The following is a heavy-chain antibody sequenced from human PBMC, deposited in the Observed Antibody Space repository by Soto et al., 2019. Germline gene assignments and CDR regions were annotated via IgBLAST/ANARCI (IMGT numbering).Heavy chain of an antibody. J-gene: IGHJ6*03. D-gene: IGHD3-3*01. Sequence: GGSLRLSCAASGFTFSSYAMSWVRQAPGKGLEWVSAISGSGGSTYYADSVKGRFTISRDNSKNTLYLQMNSLRAEDTAVYYCAKDGPADYDFWSGYYMLDYYYYYMDVWGKGTTVTVSS. CDR2: ISGSGGST. CDR3: AKDGPADYDFWSGYYMLDYYYYYMDV. CDR1: GFTFSSYA. V-gene: IGHV3-23*01.